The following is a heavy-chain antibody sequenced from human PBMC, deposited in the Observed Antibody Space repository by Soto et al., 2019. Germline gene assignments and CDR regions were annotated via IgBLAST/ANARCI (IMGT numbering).Heavy chain of an antibody. D-gene: IGHD6-19*01. CDR1: GYTFTSYD. CDR2: MNPNSGNT. V-gene: IGHV1-8*01. J-gene: IGHJ6*02. CDR3: ARAVAGHYYYYGMDV. Sequence: GASVKVSFKASGYTFTSYDINWVRQATGQGLEWMGWMNPNSGNTGYAQKFQGRVTMTRDTSISTAYMELSSLRSEDTAVYYCARAVAGHYYYYGMDVWGQGTTVTVSS.